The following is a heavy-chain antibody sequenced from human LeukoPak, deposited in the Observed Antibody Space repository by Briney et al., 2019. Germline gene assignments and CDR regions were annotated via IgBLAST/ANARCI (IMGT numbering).Heavy chain of an antibody. CDR3: TRVERNSFDY. CDR2: ISNSADST. V-gene: IGHV3-23*01. CDR1: GFTFSSYV. J-gene: IGHJ4*02. Sequence: GGSLRLSCAASGFTFSSYVMSWVRQAPGKGLEWVSGISNSADSTYYAGSVKGWFTISRDNSKNTLYLQMNSLRADDTAVYYCTRVERNSFDYWGQGTLVTVSS. D-gene: IGHD4-11*01.